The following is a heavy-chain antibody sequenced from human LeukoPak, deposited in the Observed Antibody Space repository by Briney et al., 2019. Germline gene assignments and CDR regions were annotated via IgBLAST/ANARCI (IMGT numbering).Heavy chain of an antibody. CDR3: ARERKDSSWYPSYGMDV. D-gene: IGHD6-13*01. CDR1: GGSISSGGYY. Sequence: PSQTLSLTCTVSGGSISSGGYYWSWIRQHPGKGLEWIGYIYYSGSTYYNPSLKSRVTISVDTSKNQFSLKLSSVTAADTAVYYCARERKDSSWYPSYGMDVWGQGTTVTVSS. V-gene: IGHV4-31*03. J-gene: IGHJ6*02. CDR2: IYYSGST.